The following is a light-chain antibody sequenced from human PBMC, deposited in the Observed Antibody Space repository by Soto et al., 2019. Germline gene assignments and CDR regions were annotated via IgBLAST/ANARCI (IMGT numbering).Light chain of an antibody. CDR2: GAS. CDR3: QQYYSYPRT. J-gene: IGKJ1*01. CDR1: QSVSSSY. V-gene: IGKV3-20*01. Sequence: EIVLTQSPGTLSLSPGERATLSCRASQSVSSSYLAWYQQKPGQAPRLLIYGASTRATGIPARFSGSGSGTDFTLTISCLQSEDFATYYCQQYYSYPRTFGQGTKVDI.